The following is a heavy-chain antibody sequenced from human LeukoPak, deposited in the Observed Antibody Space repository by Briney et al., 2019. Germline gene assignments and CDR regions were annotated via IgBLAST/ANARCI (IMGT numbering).Heavy chain of an antibody. J-gene: IGHJ4*02. D-gene: IGHD2-15*01. Sequence: GGSLRLSCGASGFTFSSYEMNWVRQAPGKGLEWVSYISVSGSTKYQADSVKGRFTISRDNTKNSLYLQMNSLRAEDTAVYYCARVSSGVYFDYWGQGTLVTVSS. CDR2: ISVSGSTK. CDR1: GFTFSSYE. CDR3: ARVSSGVYFDY. V-gene: IGHV3-48*03.